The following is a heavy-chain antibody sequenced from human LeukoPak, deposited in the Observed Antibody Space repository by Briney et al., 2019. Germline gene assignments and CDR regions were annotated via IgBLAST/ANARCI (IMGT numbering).Heavy chain of an antibody. CDR3: ARQSTIAAAKIDP. V-gene: IGHV4-39*01. CDR2: IYYSGST. D-gene: IGHD6-25*01. Sequence: SETLSLTCTVSGGSISSSSYYWGWIRQPPGKGLEWIGSIYYSGSTYYNPSLKSRVTISVDTSKNQFSLKLNSVTAADTAIYYCARQSTIAAAKIDPWGQGSLVTVSS. CDR1: GGSISSSSYY. J-gene: IGHJ5*02.